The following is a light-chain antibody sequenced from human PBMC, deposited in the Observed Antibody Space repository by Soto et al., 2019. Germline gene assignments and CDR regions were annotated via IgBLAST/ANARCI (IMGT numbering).Light chain of an antibody. CDR3: QQSGRATVT. V-gene: IGKV3-20*01. CDR1: HSGSSSY. J-gene: IGKJ5*01. CDR2: GAS. Sequence: EIVLTQSPGTLSLSPGARATLSGRASHSGSSSYLAWYQQERDQAPRLLIYGASSRATGIPDRFSGSGAGTAFTLPISRLEPEDFAGDYCQQSGRATVTFGQGTRLEIK.